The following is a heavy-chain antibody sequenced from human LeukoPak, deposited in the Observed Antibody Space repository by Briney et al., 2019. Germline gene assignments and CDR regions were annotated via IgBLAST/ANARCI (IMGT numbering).Heavy chain of an antibody. D-gene: IGHD3-22*01. CDR2: ISGSGGST. CDR1: GFIFSSYA. J-gene: IGHJ5*02. CDR3: AKDRGYLGHWFDP. V-gene: IGHV3-23*01. Sequence: GGSLRLSCAASGFIFSSYAMSGVRQAPGKGLEWVSAISGSGGSTYYADSVKGRFTISRDNSKNTLYLQMNSLRAEDTAVYYCAKDRGYLGHWFDPWGQGTLVTVSS.